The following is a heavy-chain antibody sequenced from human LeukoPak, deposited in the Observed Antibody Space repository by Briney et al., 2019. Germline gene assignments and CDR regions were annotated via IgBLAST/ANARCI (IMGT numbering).Heavy chain of an antibody. CDR3: ARQPVYYYYGMDV. D-gene: IGHD1-14*01. CDR2: IYTSGST. CDR1: GGSISSGSYY. Sequence: PSQTLSLTCTVSGGSISSGSYYWSWIRQPAGKGLEWIGRIYTSGSTNYNPSLKSRVTMSVDTSKNQFSLKLSSVTAADTAVYYCARQPVYYYYGMDVWGQGTTVTVSS. V-gene: IGHV4-61*02. J-gene: IGHJ6*02.